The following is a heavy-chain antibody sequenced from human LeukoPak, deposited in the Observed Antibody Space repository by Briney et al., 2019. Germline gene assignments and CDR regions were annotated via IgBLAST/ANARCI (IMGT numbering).Heavy chain of an antibody. CDR3: ARDRRGSYTYYSGMDV. J-gene: IGHJ6*02. V-gene: IGHV3-74*01. CDR2: INSDGSST. Sequence: GGSLRLSCAASGFTFSSYWMRWVRHAPGKGLGWVSRINSDGSSTNYADSVKGRFTISRDNAKNTLYLQMNSLRAQDTAVYYCARDRRGSYTYYSGMDVWGQGTTVTVSS. CDR1: GFTFSSYW. D-gene: IGHD1-26*01.